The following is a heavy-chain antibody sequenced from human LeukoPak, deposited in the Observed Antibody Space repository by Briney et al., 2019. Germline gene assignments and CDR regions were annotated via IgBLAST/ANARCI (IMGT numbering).Heavy chain of an antibody. J-gene: IGHJ4*02. D-gene: IGHD6-19*01. CDR3: ARGRYSSGWVY. Sequence: PSETLSLTCTVSGGSVSSGSYYWSWIRQPPGKGLEWIGYIYYSGSTNYNPSLKSRVTISVDTSKNQFSLKLSSVTAADTAVYYCARGRYSSGWVYWGQGTLVTVSS. V-gene: IGHV4-61*01. CDR2: IYYSGST. CDR1: GGSVSSGSYY.